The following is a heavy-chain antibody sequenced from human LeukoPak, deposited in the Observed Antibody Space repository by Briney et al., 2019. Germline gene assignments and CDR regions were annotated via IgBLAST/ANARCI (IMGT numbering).Heavy chain of an antibody. CDR2: IYYSGST. Sequence: PSETLSLTCTVSGGSISSSSYYWGWIRQPPGKGLEWIGSIYYSGSTYYNPSLKSRVTISVDTSKNQFPLKLSSVTAADTAVYYCARSLPDFWSGSFDYWGQGTLVTVSS. J-gene: IGHJ4*02. CDR1: GGSISSSSYY. V-gene: IGHV4-39*06. CDR3: ARSLPDFWSGSFDY. D-gene: IGHD3-3*01.